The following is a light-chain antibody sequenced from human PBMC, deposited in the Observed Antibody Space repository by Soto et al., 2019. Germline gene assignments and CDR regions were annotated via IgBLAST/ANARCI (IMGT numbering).Light chain of an antibody. CDR3: QSYDSSLSGVV. V-gene: IGLV1-40*01. Sequence: VLTQPPSVSGAPGQRVTISCTGSSSNIGAGYDVHWYQQLPGTAPKLLIYGNSNRPSGVPDRFSGSKSVTSASLAITGLQAEDEAEYYCQSYDSSLSGVVFGGGTKVTVL. CDR1: SSNIGAGYD. J-gene: IGLJ2*01. CDR2: GNS.